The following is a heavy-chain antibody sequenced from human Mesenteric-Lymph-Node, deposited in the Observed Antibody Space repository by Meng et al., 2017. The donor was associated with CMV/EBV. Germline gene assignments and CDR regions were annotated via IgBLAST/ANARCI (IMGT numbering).Heavy chain of an antibody. D-gene: IGHD6-19*01. Sequence: GGSLRLSCVASGFTFSSDDMNWVRQAPGKGLEWVSSISRSSTYIYYADSVKGRFTISRDNAKNSLDLQMNSPRAEDTAVYFCARLRYSSGRAFDYWGQGTLVTVSS. CDR2: ISRSSTYI. J-gene: IGHJ4*02. CDR3: ARLRYSSGRAFDY. CDR1: GFTFSSDD. V-gene: IGHV3-21*01.